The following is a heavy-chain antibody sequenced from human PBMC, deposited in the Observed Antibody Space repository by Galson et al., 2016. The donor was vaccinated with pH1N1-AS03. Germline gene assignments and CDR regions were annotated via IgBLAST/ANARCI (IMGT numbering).Heavy chain of an antibody. V-gene: IGHV3-30*05. CDR3: TKDLPTRYGMDV. CDR2: ISPDGSKI. Sequence: SLRLSCAASGFTFSSFGLHWVRQAPGKGLDWVAHISPDGSKIYYADSVRGRFTISRDNFKSTLYLQLNSLRGEGTAVYYCTKDLPTRYGMDVWGQGTTVTVSS. CDR1: GFTFSSFG. J-gene: IGHJ6*02.